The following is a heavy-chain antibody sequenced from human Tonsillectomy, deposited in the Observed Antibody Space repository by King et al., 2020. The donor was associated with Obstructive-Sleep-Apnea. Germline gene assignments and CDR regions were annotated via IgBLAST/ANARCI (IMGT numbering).Heavy chain of an antibody. Sequence: VQLVESGGGLVQPGGSLRLSCAASGFTFSSYAMSWVRQAPGKGLEWVSAISGSGGSTYYADSVKGRFTISRDNSKNTLYLQMNSLRAEDTAVYCCAKDHEIYCSSTSCYPYYFDYWGQGTLVTVSS. V-gene: IGHV3-23*04. D-gene: IGHD2-2*01. CDR3: AKDHEIYCSSTSCYPYYFDY. CDR1: GFTFSSYA. J-gene: IGHJ4*02. CDR2: ISGSGGST.